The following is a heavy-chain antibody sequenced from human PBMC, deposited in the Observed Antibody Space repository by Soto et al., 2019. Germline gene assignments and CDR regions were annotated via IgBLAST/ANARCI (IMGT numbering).Heavy chain of an antibody. D-gene: IGHD2-8*01. CDR1: GFTFSSYA. J-gene: IGHJ4*02. CDR3: AKTLGYCTNGVCYSSGWFDY. CDR2: ISGSGGST. Sequence: LRLSCAASGFTFSSYAMSWVRQAPGKGLEWVSAISGSGGSTYYADSVKGRFTISRDNSKNTLYLQMNSLRAEDTAVYYCAKTLGYCTNGVCYSSGWFDYWGQGTLVTVSS. V-gene: IGHV3-23*01.